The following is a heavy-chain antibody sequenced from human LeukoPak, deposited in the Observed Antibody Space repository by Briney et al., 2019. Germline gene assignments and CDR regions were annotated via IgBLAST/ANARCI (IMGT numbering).Heavy chain of an antibody. CDR3: ARELIVGAAEGYYYYGMDV. CDR2: ISYDGSNK. D-gene: IGHD1-26*01. CDR1: GFTFSSYA. V-gene: IGHV3-30*07. Sequence: GRSLRLSCAASGFTFSSYAMHWVRQAPGKGLEWVAVISYDGSNKYYADSVKGRFTISRDNSKNTLYLQMNSLRAEDTALYYWARELIVGAAEGYYYYGMDVWGQGTTVTVSS. J-gene: IGHJ6*02.